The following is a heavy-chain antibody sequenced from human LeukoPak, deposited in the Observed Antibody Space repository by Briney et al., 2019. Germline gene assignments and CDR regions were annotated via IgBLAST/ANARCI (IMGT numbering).Heavy chain of an antibody. CDR1: GGSFSGYY. V-gene: IGHV4-34*01. Sequence: PSETLSLTCAVYGGSFSGYYWSWIRQPPGKGLEWIGEINHSGSTNYNPSLKSRVTISVDTSKNQFSLKLSSVTAADTAVYYCARARSFGSGTIDYWGQGTLVTVSS. J-gene: IGHJ4*02. CDR2: INHSGST. D-gene: IGHD3-10*01. CDR3: ARARSFGSGTIDY.